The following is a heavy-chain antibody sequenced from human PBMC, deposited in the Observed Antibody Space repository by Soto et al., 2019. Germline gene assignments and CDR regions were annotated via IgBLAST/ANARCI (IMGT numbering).Heavy chain of an antibody. V-gene: IGHV3-48*03. CDR3: ARDIDNRDYYYGLDV. J-gene: IGHJ6*02. CDR2: ISNSGNTI. D-gene: IGHD1-20*01. CDR1: GFVFKNYE. Sequence: QPGGSLRLSCVASGFVFKNYEMNWVRQAPGKGLEWISYISNSGNTIYVADSMRGRFTISRDNAKNSLFLQMNSLRADDTAVYYCARDIDNRDYYYGLDVWGQGTT.